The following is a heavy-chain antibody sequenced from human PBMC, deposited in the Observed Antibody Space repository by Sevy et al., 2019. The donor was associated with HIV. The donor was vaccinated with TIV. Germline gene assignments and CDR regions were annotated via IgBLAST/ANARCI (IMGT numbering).Heavy chain of an antibody. J-gene: IGHJ4*02. CDR2: LNQDGSAQ. CDR3: VRDVYRAFDY. CDR1: GFTFTNYW. Sequence: GGSLRLSCAASGFTFTNYWMTWVRQAPGKGLEWVAFLNQDGSAQYYVDSVKGRFTVSRDNAKNSLYLQMNSLGDDDTAVYYCVRDVYRAFDYWGQGTLVTVSS. V-gene: IGHV3-7*01.